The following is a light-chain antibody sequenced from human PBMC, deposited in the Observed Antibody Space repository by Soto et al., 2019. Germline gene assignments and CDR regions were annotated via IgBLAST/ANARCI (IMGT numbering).Light chain of an antibody. CDR1: QSVLYSSNNKNY. V-gene: IGKV4-1*01. Sequence: DIVLTQSPDSLAVSLGERATINCKSSQSVLYSSNNKNYLAWYQQKPGQPPKLHIYWASTRESGVPDRFSGSGSGTDFTLTIGSLQAEDVAVYYCQQYYSTPPTFGGGTKVEIK. CDR3: QQYYSTPPT. CDR2: WAS. J-gene: IGKJ4*01.